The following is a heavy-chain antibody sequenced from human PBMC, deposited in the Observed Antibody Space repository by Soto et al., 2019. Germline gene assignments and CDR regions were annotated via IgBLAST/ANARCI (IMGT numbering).Heavy chain of an antibody. CDR1: GYTFTSYG. CDR2: ISAYNGNT. CDR3: ARDGDSTNKAPFDY. J-gene: IGHJ4*02. Sequence: ASVKVSCKASGYTFTSYGVSWVRQAPGQGLEWMGWISAYNGNTNYAQKLQGRVTMTTDTSTSTAYMELRSLRSDDTAVYYCARDGDSTNKAPFDYWGQGTLVTVSS. V-gene: IGHV1-18*01. D-gene: IGHD2-2*01.